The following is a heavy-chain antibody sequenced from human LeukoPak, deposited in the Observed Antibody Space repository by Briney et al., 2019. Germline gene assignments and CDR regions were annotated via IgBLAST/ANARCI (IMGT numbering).Heavy chain of an antibody. D-gene: IGHD3-22*01. CDR2: IRYDGSTK. CDR1: GFTLICCG. V-gene: IGHV3-30*02. J-gene: IGHJ4*02. Sequence: PGGSLRLSCAASGFTLICCGMHWVRQAPGKGLEWVAFIRYDGSTKYYTDSVKGRFTISRDNCRDTLYLQMNSLRAEDTAVYYCAKDGDDSIDYWGQGTLVTVSS. CDR3: AKDGDDSIDY.